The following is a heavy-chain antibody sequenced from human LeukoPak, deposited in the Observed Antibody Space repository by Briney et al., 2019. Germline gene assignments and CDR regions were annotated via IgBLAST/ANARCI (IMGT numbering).Heavy chain of an antibody. V-gene: IGHV3-21*01. CDR2: ISSSSSYI. D-gene: IGHD2-15*01. CDR3: ARGHVVVVAATDY. Sequence: NPGGSLRLSCAASGFTFSSYSMNWVRQAPGKGLEWVSSISSSSSYIYYADSVKGRFTISRDNAKNSLYLQMNSLRAEDTAVYYCARGHVVVVAATDYWGQGILVTVSS. J-gene: IGHJ4*02. CDR1: GFTFSSYS.